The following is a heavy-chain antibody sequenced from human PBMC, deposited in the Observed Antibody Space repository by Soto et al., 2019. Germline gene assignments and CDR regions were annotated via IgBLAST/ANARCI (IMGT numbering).Heavy chain of an antibody. J-gene: IGHJ6*02. D-gene: IGHD3-10*01. CDR2: IYYSGST. CDR3: ARDNYYGSGSAPMDV. CDR1: GGSISSYY. Sequence: SETLSLTCTVSGGSISSYYWSWIRQPPGKGLEWIGYIYYSGSTNYDPSLKSRVTISVDTSKNQFSLKLSSVTAADTAVYYCARDNYYGSGSAPMDVWGQGTTVTVSS. V-gene: IGHV4-59*01.